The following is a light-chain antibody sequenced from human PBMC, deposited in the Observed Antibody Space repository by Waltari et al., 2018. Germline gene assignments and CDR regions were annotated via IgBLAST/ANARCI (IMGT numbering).Light chain of an antibody. J-gene: IGKJ2*01. V-gene: IGKV4-1*01. Sequence: DIVMTQSPDSLAVSLGGRATINCKSSRSVLDTSKNKNFLAWYQLTPGQSPKLLIYWASTRESGVPDRFSASVSGTDFTLTISSLQAEDVAIYSCQQYYAAPYTFGQGTKVEIK. CDR2: WAS. CDR3: QQYYAAPYT. CDR1: RSVLDTSKNKNF.